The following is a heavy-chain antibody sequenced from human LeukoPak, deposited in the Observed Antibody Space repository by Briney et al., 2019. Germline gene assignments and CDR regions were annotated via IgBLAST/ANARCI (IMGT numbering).Heavy chain of an antibody. CDR1: GGSISTHY. CDR2: IYFTGST. Sequence: SETLSLTCTVSGGSISTHYWTWIRQPPGKGLEWIGYIYFTGSTNYNPSLKSRVTISVDASKNQFSLKLSSVTDADTAMYYCARGSRQIGYWGQGTLVTVSS. V-gene: IGHV4-59*11. J-gene: IGHJ4*02. CDR3: ARGSRQIGY.